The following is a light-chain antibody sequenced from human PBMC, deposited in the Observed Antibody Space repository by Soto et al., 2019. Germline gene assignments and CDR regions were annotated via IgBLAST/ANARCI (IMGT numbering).Light chain of an antibody. V-gene: IGKV1-9*01. CDR3: QQLRSYPST. Sequence: IQVTQSPSSLSASVGDRVTITCRASQDISSYLAWYQQKPGKAPTLLIYAASTLQSGVPSRFSGSGFGKDFTLTISSLQAEDFASYYCQQLRSYPSTFGGGTKVEIK. CDR2: AAS. CDR1: QDISSY. J-gene: IGKJ4*01.